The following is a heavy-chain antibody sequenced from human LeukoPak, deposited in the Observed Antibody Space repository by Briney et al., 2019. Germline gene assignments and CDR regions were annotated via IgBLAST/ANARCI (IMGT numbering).Heavy chain of an antibody. D-gene: IGHD3-10*01. Sequence: PSETLSLTCTVSGGSISSGGYYWSWIRQHPGKGLEWIGYIYYSGSTYYNPSLKSRVTISVDTSKNQFSLKLSSVTAADTAVYYCARLLWFGEENWFDPWGQGTPVTVSS. CDR2: IYYSGST. V-gene: IGHV4-31*03. J-gene: IGHJ5*02. CDR1: GGSISSGGYY. CDR3: ARLLWFGEENWFDP.